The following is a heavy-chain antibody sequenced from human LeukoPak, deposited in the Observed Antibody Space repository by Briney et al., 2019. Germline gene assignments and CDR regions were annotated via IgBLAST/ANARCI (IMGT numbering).Heavy chain of an antibody. CDR2: VHYSGTA. D-gene: IGHD3-10*01. Sequence: PSETLSLTCTVSDGSITNYDWSWVRQPPGKGLEFIGHVHYSGTANYNPSLKSRLTISVDASKNQFSLKLTSVTAADTAVYYCARAYYYGSGSYGLDYWGQGTLVTVSS. V-gene: IGHV4-59*01. J-gene: IGHJ4*02. CDR1: DGSITNYD. CDR3: ARAYYYGSGSYGLDY.